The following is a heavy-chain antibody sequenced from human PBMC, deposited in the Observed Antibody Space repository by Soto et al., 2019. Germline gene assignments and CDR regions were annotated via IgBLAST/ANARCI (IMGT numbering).Heavy chain of an antibody. J-gene: IGHJ5*02. CDR2: ISAYNGNT. V-gene: IGHV1-18*04. Sequence: ASVKVSCKXSGYTFTMYAISWVRQAPGQGLEWMGWISAYNGNTNYAQKFQGRVTMTTDTSTSTAYMEVGSLRSDDTAMYYCARSPAATGTSWFDPWGQGTLVTVSS. D-gene: IGHD6-13*01. CDR1: GYTFTMYA. CDR3: ARSPAATGTSWFDP.